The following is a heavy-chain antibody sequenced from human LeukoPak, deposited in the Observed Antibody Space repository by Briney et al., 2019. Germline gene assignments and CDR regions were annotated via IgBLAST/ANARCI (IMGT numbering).Heavy chain of an antibody. CDR3: ARGGGITGTEFDY. V-gene: IGHV1-69*05. Sequence: SVKVSCKATVGTFSSYAISWVRQAPGQGLEWMGRIIPIFGTPSYAQKFQGRVTITTDEYTSTAYIELSSLRYDDTAVYYCARGGGITGTEFDYWGQGTLVTVSS. CDR1: VGTFSSYA. J-gene: IGHJ4*02. CDR2: IIPIFGTP. D-gene: IGHD1/OR15-1a*01.